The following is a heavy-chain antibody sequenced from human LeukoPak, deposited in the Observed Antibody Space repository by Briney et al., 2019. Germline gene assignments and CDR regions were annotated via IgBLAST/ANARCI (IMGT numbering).Heavy chain of an antibody. CDR1: GFTFSSYW. CDR2: IRYDGSNK. J-gene: IGHJ4*02. D-gene: IGHD1-26*01. V-gene: IGHV3-30*02. Sequence: PGGSLRLSCAASGFTFSSYWMSWVRQAPGKGLEGVAFIRYDGSNKYYADSVKGRFTISRDNSKNTLYLQMNSLRAEDTAVYYCAKDTVGATHFDYWGQGTLVTVSS. CDR3: AKDTVGATHFDY.